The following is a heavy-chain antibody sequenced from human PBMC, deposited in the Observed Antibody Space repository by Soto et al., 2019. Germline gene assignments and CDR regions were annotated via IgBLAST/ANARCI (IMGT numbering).Heavy chain of an antibody. V-gene: IGHV4-39*01. CDR2: IYYSGST. J-gene: IGHJ6*02. D-gene: IGHD3-3*01. Sequence: QLQLQESGPGLVKPSETLSLTCTVSGGSISSSSYYWGWIRQPPGKGLEWIGSIYYSGSTYYNPSLKSRVTISVDTSKNQFSLKLSSVTAADTAVYYCARHLGSDYDFWSGYYGEGHYYYYYGMDVWGQGTTVTVSS. CDR1: GGSISSSSYY. CDR3: ARHLGSDYDFWSGYYGEGHYYYYYGMDV.